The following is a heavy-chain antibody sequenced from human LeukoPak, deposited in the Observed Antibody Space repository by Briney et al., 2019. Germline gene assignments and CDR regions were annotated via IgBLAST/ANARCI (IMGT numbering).Heavy chain of an antibody. CDR2: INHSGST. CDR1: GGSFSGYY. V-gene: IGHV4-34*01. CDR3: ARGWELQAFDI. D-gene: IGHD1-26*01. J-gene: IGHJ3*02. Sequence: SETLSLTCAVYGGSFSGYYWSWIRQPPGKGLEWIGEINHSGSTNYNPSLKSRVTISVDTSKNQFSLKLSSVTAADTAVYYCARGWELQAFDIWGQGTMVTVSS.